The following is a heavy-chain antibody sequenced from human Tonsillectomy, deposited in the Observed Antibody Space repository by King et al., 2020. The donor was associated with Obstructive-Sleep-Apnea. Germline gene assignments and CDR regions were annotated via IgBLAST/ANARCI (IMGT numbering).Heavy chain of an antibody. CDR1: GFTFSSYS. D-gene: IGHD3-22*01. CDR3: ARDSSGYSP. CDR2: ITSSGSTI. J-gene: IGHJ5*02. V-gene: IGHV3-48*04. Sequence: QLVQSGGGLVQPGGSLRLSCAASGFTFSSYSMNWVRQAPGKGLEWVSYITSSGSTIYYSDSVKGRFTIPRDNAKNSLYLQMNSLRVEDTAVYYCARDSSGYSPWGQGALVTVSS.